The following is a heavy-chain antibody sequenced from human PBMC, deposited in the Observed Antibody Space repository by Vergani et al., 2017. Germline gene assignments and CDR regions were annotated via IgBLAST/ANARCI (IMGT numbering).Heavy chain of an antibody. CDR2: IVWDDDQ. Sequence: QVTLRESGPALVKPTQTLTLTCPFSGFSLSTSGMCVSWTRQPPGKALEWLALIVWDDDQYYSTSLKTRHTVSKDSSKNQVVLTMTTVDPVDTTTYYCARTIAPGNWFDPWGQGTLVTVSS. CDR3: ARTIAPGNWFDP. J-gene: IGHJ5*02. V-gene: IGHV2-70*01. D-gene: IGHD6-25*01. CDR1: GFSLSTSGMC.